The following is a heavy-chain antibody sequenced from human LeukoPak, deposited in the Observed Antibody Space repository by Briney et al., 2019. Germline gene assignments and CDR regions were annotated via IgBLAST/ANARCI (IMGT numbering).Heavy chain of an antibody. V-gene: IGHV3-21*01. CDR1: GFTFSSYS. Sequence: GGSLRLSCAASGFTFSSYSMNWVRQAPGKGLEWVSSISSSSSYIYYADSVEGRFTISRDNAKNSLYLQMNSLRAEDTAVYYCAREGWDSGYPFDYWGQGTLVTVSS. CDR3: AREGWDSGYPFDY. J-gene: IGHJ4*02. D-gene: IGHD3-22*01. CDR2: ISSSSSYI.